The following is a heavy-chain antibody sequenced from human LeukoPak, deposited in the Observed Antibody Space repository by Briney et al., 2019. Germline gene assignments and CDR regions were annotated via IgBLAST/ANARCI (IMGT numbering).Heavy chain of an antibody. D-gene: IGHD3-10*01. J-gene: IGHJ4*02. Sequence: SETLSLTCAVYGGSFSCHYWSWLRQPPGRGLEWIGYIYNSGSTYYNPSLKSRVSISVDTSKNQFSLKLSSVTATDMYVCYCARAHYSDSGTYFYFDYWGQGTLVTVSS. V-gene: IGHV4-34*01. CDR3: ARAHYSDSGTYFYFDY. CDR1: GGSFSCHY. CDR2: IYNSGST.